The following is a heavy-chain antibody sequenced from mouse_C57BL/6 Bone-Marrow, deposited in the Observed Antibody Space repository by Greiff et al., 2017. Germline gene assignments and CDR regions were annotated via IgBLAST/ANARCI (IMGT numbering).Heavy chain of an antibody. Sequence: EVKLVESGEGLVKPGGSLKLSCAASGFTFSSYAMSWVRQTPEKRLEWVAYISSGGDYIYYADTVKGRFTISRDNARNTLYLQMSSLKSEDTAMYYCTRDPLYYSTWYFDVSGTGTTVTVSS. V-gene: IGHV5-9-1*02. CDR1: GFTFSSYA. J-gene: IGHJ1*03. D-gene: IGHD2-5*01. CDR3: TRDPLYYSTWYFDV. CDR2: ISSGGDYI.